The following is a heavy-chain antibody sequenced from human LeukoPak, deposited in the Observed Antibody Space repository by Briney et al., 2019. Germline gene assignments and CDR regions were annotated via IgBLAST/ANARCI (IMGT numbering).Heavy chain of an antibody. V-gene: IGHV3-48*01. CDR2: ISISGDII. CDR3: ARGVTTDCSGGSCYDV. CDR1: GFMFSDYG. D-gene: IGHD2-15*01. J-gene: IGHJ6*02. Sequence: GGSLRLSCAASGFMFSDYGMNWVRQAPGKGLEWVSYISISGDIIYYADSVKGRFTMSRDNAKNSLYLQMNSLRAEDTAVYYCARGVTTDCSGGSCYDVWGQGTTVTVSS.